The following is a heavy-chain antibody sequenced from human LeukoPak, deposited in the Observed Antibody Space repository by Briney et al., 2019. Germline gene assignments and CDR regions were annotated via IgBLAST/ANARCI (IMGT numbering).Heavy chain of an antibody. Sequence: ASVKVSCKASGGTFSSYAISWVRQAPGQGLEWMGGIIPIFGTANYAQKFQGRVTITADKSTSTAYMELSSLRSEDTAVYYCARDHSSSWTTHAFDIWGQGTMVTVSS. D-gene: IGHD6-13*01. CDR2: IIPIFGTA. J-gene: IGHJ3*02. CDR1: GGTFSSYA. CDR3: ARDHSSSWTTHAFDI. V-gene: IGHV1-69*06.